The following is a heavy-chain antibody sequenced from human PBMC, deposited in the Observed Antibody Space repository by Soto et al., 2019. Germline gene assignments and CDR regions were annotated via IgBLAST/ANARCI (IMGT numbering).Heavy chain of an antibody. CDR2: ISYDGSNK. Sequence: QVQLVESGGGVVQPGRSLRLSCAASGFTFSSYGMHWVRQAPGKGLEWVAVISYDGSNKYYADSVKGRFTISRDNSKNTLYLQMNSLRAEDTAVYYCANGGGYSYDSYYGMDVWGQGTTVTVSS. V-gene: IGHV3-30*18. CDR3: ANGGGYSYDSYYGMDV. D-gene: IGHD5-18*01. CDR1: GFTFSSYG. J-gene: IGHJ6*02.